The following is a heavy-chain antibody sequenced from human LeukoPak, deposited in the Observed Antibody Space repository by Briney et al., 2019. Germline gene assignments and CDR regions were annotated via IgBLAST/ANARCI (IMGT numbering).Heavy chain of an antibody. CDR1: GGSFSGYY. Sequence: SETLSLTCAVYGGSFSGYYWSWIRQPPGKGLEWIGEINHSGSTNYNPSLKSRVTISVDTSKNQFSLRLSSATAADTAVYYCARASVIAIPFSYWGQGTLVTVSS. D-gene: IGHD2-21*01. CDR2: INHSGST. J-gene: IGHJ4*02. CDR3: ARASVIAIPFSY. V-gene: IGHV4-34*01.